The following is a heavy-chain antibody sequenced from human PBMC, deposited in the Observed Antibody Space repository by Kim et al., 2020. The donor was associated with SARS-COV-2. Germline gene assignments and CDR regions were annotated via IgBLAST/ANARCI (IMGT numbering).Heavy chain of an antibody. Sequence: ADCVQGRFTIARDKSKNTLYRQVNSLRAGDTAVYYCAKGVYSGNYSYFRHWGQGTLVTVSS. CDR3: AKGVYSGNYSYFRH. J-gene: IGHJ1*01. D-gene: IGHD1-26*01. V-gene: IGHV3-23*01.